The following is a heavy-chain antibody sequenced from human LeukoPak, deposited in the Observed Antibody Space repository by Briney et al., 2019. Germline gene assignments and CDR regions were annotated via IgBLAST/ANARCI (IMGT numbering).Heavy chain of an antibody. CDR3: ARHESILVVPTAKAFDI. D-gene: IGHD3-22*01. Sequence: SETLSLTCTVSGGSISTYYWAWIRQPPGEGLECIGNIYYSGSTYYNPCLKSRVTISVDTSKNQFSLKLSSVTAADTAVYYCARHESILVVPTAKAFDIWGQGTMVTVSS. CDR2: IYYSGST. CDR1: GGSISTYY. V-gene: IGHV4-39*01. J-gene: IGHJ3*02.